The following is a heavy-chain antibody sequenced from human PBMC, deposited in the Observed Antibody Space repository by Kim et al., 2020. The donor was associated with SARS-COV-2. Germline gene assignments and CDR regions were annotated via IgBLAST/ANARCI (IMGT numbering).Heavy chain of an antibody. CDR2: NYYSGST. Sequence: SETLSLTCTVSGGSISSYYWSWIRQPPGKGLEWIGYNYYSGSTNYNPSLKSRVTISVDTSKNQFSLKLSSVTAADTAVYYCARATRGYSYGTFDYCGQG. J-gene: IGHJ4*02. CDR1: GGSISSYY. CDR3: ARATRGYSYGTFDY. D-gene: IGHD5-18*01. V-gene: IGHV4-59*13.